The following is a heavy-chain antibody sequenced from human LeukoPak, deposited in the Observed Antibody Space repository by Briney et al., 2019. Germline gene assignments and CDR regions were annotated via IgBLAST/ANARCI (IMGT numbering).Heavy chain of an antibody. CDR2: IKSDASST. D-gene: IGHD4-23*01. CDR3: ARDPYGGYGDY. CDR1: GFTFSSYW. V-gene: IGHV3-74*01. J-gene: IGHJ4*02. Sequence: GGSLRLSCVASGFTFSSYWMHWVRQAPGKGLVWVSRIKSDASSTSYADSVKGRFTISRDNAKNTLYLQMNSLRAEDTAVYYCARDPYGGYGDYWGQGTLVTVSS.